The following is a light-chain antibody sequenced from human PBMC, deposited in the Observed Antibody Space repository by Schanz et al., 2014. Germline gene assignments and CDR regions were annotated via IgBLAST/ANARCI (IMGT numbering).Light chain of an antibody. J-gene: IGKJ1*01. CDR2: GAS. Sequence: EIVMTQSPATLSVSLGDGATLSCRTSQSVGSNLAWYQQKPGQAPRLLIYGASSRATGIPDRFSGSGSGTDFTLTISRLEPEDSAVYYCQQYGESLWTFGPGTRVEIK. CDR3: QQYGESLWT. CDR1: QSVGSN. V-gene: IGKV3-20*01.